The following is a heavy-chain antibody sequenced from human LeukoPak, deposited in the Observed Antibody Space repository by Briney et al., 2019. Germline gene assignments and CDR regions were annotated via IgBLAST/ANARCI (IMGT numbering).Heavy chain of an antibody. V-gene: IGHV4-34*01. CDR2: INHSGST. Sequence: PSETLSLTCAVYGGSFSGYYWSWIRQPPGKGLEWIGEINHSGSTNYNPSLKSRVTISVDTSKNQFSLKLSSVTAADTAVYYCAHNPRWGRSDIWGKGTMVTVSS. CDR1: GGSFSGYY. J-gene: IGHJ3*02. D-gene: IGHD3-16*01. CDR3: AHNPRWGRSDI.